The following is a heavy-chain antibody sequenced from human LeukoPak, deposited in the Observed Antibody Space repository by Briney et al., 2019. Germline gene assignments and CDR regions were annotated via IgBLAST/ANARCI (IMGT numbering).Heavy chain of an antibody. D-gene: IGHD3-22*01. CDR1: GGFFISCC. J-gene: IGHJ4*02. CDR2: IYPGGSDT. V-gene: IGHV5-51*01. Sequence: GGGLQSSCRGAGGFFISCCIVRGRRLAGENLEGMGTIYPGGSDTRYSPSFQGKVTLSADKSISTAYLQWSSLKASDTAMYYCARPTYFYDGRGSYYSFDYWGQGTLVTVSS. CDR3: ARPTYFYDGRGSYYSFDY.